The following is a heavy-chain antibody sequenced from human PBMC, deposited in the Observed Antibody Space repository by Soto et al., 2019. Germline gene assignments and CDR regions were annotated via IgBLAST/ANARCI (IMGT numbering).Heavy chain of an antibody. CDR2: ISGSGGST. D-gene: IGHD3-16*01. CDR3: AMGLRSFDY. V-gene: IGHV3-23*01. Sequence: LRLSCAASGSTFSSYAMSWVRQAPGKGLEWVSAISGSGGSTYYADSVKGRFTISRDNSKNTLYLQMNSLRAEDTAVYYCAMGLRSFDYWGQGTLVTVSS. J-gene: IGHJ4*02. CDR1: GSTFSSYA.